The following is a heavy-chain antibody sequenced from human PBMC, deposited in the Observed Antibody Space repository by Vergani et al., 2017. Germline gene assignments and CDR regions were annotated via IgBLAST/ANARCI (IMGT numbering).Heavy chain of an antibody. CDR3: ARDLRLLYNRFDP. CDR1: GFTFNPYG. Sequence: QVQLVESGGGVVQPGRSLRLSCAASGFTFNPYGMYWVRQAPGKGLEWVAVTWYDGNNKQYADSVKGRFTISRDNSKSTMYLQRNSLRVEGTGVYYCARDLRLLYNRFDPLGQGTLVTVSS. J-gene: IGHJ5*02. CDR2: TWYDGNNK. V-gene: IGHV3-33*01. D-gene: IGHD1-14*01.